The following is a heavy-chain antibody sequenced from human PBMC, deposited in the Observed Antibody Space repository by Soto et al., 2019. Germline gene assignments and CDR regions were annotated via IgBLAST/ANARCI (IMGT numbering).Heavy chain of an antibody. CDR3: ARREIQGPIDS. CDR1: GYSISSSNW. V-gene: IGHV4-28*01. J-gene: IGHJ4*02. Sequence: QVQLQESGPGLVKPSDTLSLTCAVSGYSISSSNWWGWIRQPPGKGLEWIGYIYYSGTTYYNPSLKSRVPMSGDTSKNQFPLKLTSVTAVDTAVYYCARREIQGPIDSWGQGTLVTVSS. CDR2: IYYSGTT. D-gene: IGHD1-26*01.